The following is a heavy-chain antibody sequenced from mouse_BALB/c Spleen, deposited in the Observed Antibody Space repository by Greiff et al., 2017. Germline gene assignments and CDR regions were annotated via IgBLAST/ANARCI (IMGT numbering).Heavy chain of an antibody. J-gene: IGHJ2*01. Sequence: QVQLKQSGAELMKPGASVKISCKATGYTFSSYWIEWVKQRPGHGLEWIGEILPGSGSTNYNEKFKGKATFTADTSSNTAYMQLSSLTSEDSAVYYCARGGAHYYGYVTDYWGQGTTLTVSS. V-gene: IGHV1-9*01. CDR2: ILPGSGST. CDR3: ARGGAHYYGYVTDY. CDR1: GYTFSSYW. D-gene: IGHD1-2*01.